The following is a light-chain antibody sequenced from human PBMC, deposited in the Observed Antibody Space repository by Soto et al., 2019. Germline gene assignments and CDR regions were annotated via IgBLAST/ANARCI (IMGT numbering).Light chain of an antibody. CDR3: QQRHNWPPLT. CDR1: QSVGSY. J-gene: IGKJ4*01. Sequence: EIVLTQSPATLSLSPGERATLSCRASQSVGSYLIWYQQKPGQAPRLLIYDASIRATGIPARFTGSGSGTDFTLTIRSLDPEDFAVYYCQQRHNWPPLTFGGGTKVEI. CDR2: DAS. V-gene: IGKV3-11*01.